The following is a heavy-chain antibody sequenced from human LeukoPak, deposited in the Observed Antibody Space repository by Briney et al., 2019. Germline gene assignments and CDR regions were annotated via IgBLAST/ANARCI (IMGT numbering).Heavy chain of an antibody. D-gene: IGHD1-14*01. CDR1: GFTFSNYW. J-gene: IGHJ4*02. Sequence: PGGSLRLSCAASGFTFSNYWMSWVRQPPGKGLEWVANIKQDGSEKYYVDSVKGRFTISRDNAKNSLYLQMNSLRAEDTAVYYCARWGMTYGAFDYWGQGTLVTVSS. CDR3: ARWGMTYGAFDY. CDR2: IKQDGSEK. V-gene: IGHV3-7*01.